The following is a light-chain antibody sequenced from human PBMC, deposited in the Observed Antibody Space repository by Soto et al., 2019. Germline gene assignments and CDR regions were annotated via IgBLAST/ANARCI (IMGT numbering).Light chain of an antibody. J-gene: IGKJ4*01. CDR3: QQYTYWPLT. Sequence: EIVLTQSPGTLSLSPGERATLSCRASQNLGSGYLAWYQQKPGQAPRLLMSAASTRATGIPARFSGSGSGTEFTLTIASLQSEDFAVYYCQQYTYWPLTFGGGTKVDIK. V-gene: IGKV3D-15*01. CDR2: AAS. CDR1: QNLGSGY.